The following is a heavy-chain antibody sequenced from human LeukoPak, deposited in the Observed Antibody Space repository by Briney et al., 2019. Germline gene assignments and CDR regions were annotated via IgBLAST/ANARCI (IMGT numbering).Heavy chain of an antibody. CDR2: ISGSGGST. CDR3: AKVLWFGEYYFDY. V-gene: IGHV3-23*01. J-gene: IGHJ4*02. CDR1: GFTFSSYA. Sequence: GGSLRLSCAASGFTFSSYAMHWVRQAPGKGLEWVSAISGSGGSTYYADSVKGRFTISRDNSKNTLYLQMNSLRAEDTAVYYCAKVLWFGEYYFDYWGQGTLVTVSS. D-gene: IGHD3-10*01.